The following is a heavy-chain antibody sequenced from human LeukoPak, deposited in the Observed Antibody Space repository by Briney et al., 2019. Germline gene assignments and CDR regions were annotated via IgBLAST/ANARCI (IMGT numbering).Heavy chain of an antibody. CDR1: GGSISSYY. V-gene: IGHV4-4*07. Sequence: SETLSLTCTVSGGSISSYYWSWIRQPAGKGLEWIGRIYTSGSTNYNPSLKSRVTMSVDTSKNQFSLKLSSVTAADTAVYYCARALTIFGVVITEIFDYWGQGTLVTVSS. D-gene: IGHD3-3*01. J-gene: IGHJ4*02. CDR3: ARALTIFGVVITEIFDY. CDR2: IYTSGST.